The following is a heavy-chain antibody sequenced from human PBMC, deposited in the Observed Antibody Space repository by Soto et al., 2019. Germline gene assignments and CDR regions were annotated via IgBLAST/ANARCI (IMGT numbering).Heavy chain of an antibody. V-gene: IGHV3-23*01. Sequence: EVQLLASGGGLVQPGGSLRLSCAASGFSFSSYVMTWVRQAPGKGLAWVSTFGLGNTYYADSVKGRFTISRDNSKSTVYVQMNRLTVEDTAVYYWAKGTDFWSGNMPHDFDYWGQGTLVTVSS. CDR3: AKGTDFWSGNMPHDFDY. D-gene: IGHD3-3*01. CDR2: FGLGNT. J-gene: IGHJ4*02. CDR1: GFSFSSYV.